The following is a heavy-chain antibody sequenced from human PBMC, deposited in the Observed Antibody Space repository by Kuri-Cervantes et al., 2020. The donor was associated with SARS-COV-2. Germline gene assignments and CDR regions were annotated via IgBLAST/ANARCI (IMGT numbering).Heavy chain of an antibody. CDR3: ARDWPRAYCGGDCYSGYYYYYGMDL. CDR1: GCTFDDYG. V-gene: IGHV3-20*01. J-gene: IGHJ6*04. CDR2: INWNGGST. Sequence: LSLTCAASGCTFDDYGMSWVRQTPGKGLEWVSGINWNGGSTGYADSVKGRFTISRDNTKSTLYLQMNSLGAEDTALYHCARDWPRAYCGGDCYSGYYYYYGMDLWGKGTTVTVSS. D-gene: IGHD2-21*01.